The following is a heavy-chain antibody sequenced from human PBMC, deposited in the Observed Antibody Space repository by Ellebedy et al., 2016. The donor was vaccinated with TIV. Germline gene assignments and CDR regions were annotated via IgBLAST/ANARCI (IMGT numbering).Heavy chain of an antibody. J-gene: IGHJ6*02. D-gene: IGHD6-19*01. CDR3: TSGWYDDYYYGMDV. Sequence: GESLKISXAASGFTFSNAWMNWVRQAPGKGLEWVGRIKSKTDGGTTDYAAPVKGRFTISRDDSKNTLYLQMNSLKTEDTAVYYCTSGWYDDYYYGMDVWGQGTTVTVSS. V-gene: IGHV3-15*07. CDR2: IKSKTDGGTT. CDR1: GFTFSNAW.